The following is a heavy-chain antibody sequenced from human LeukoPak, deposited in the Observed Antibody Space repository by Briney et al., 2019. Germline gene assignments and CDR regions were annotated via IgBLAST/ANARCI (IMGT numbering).Heavy chain of an antibody. D-gene: IGHD6-19*01. CDR3: AREMYAGWYFAFDI. CDR2: ISGSGGST. CDR1: GFTFSSYA. J-gene: IGHJ3*02. V-gene: IGHV3-23*01. Sequence: TGGSLRLSCAASGFTFSSYAMSWVRQAPGKGLEWVSAISGSGGSTYYADSVKGRFTISRDNAKNSLFLQMSSLRAEDTAVYYCAREMYAGWYFAFDIWGQGTMVTVSS.